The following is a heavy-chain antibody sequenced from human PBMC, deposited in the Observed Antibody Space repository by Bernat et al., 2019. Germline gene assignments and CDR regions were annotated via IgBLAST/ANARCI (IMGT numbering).Heavy chain of an antibody. D-gene: IGHD3-3*01. CDR1: GGSFSGYY. CDR3: ARRRGAIFGVVTPSFDP. Sequence: QVQLQQWGAGLLKPSETLSLTCAVYGGSFSGYYWSWIRQPPGKGLGWIGEINHSGSTNYNPSLKGRVTISVDTSKNQFSLQLSSVTAADTAVYYCARRRGAIFGVVTPSFDPWGQGTLVTVSS. V-gene: IGHV4-34*01. J-gene: IGHJ5*02. CDR2: INHSGST.